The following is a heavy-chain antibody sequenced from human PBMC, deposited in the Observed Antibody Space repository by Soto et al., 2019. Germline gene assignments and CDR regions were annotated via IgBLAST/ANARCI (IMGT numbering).Heavy chain of an antibody. J-gene: IGHJ5*02. CDR3: ARLTNWNYPKNWFDP. Sequence: PSETLSLTCTVSGGSISSYCWSWIRQPPGKGLEWIGYIYYSGSTNYNPSLKSRVTISVDTSKNQFSLKLSSVTAADTAVYYCARLTNWNYPKNWFDPWGQGTLVTVSS. V-gene: IGHV4-59*08. D-gene: IGHD1-7*01. CDR1: GGSISSYC. CDR2: IYYSGST.